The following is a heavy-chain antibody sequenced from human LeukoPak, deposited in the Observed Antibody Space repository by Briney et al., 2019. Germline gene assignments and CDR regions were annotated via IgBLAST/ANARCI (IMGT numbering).Heavy chain of an antibody. Sequence: GGSLRLSCAASGFTFSSYGMHWVRQAPGKGLEWVAFIRYDGSNKYYADSVKGRFTISRDNSKNTLYLQMNSLRAEDTAVYYCHYYGSGSYYRAVAYWGQGTLVTVSS. J-gene: IGHJ4*02. CDR3: HYYGSGSYYRAVAY. D-gene: IGHD3-10*01. CDR2: IRYDGSNK. CDR1: GFTFSSYG. V-gene: IGHV3-30*02.